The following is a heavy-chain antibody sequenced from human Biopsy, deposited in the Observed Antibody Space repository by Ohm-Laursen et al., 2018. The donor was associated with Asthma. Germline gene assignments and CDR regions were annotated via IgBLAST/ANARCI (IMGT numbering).Heavy chain of an antibody. CDR1: GYTFNSAG. J-gene: IGHJ6*02. CDR3: ARAVDYSHYYGIDV. D-gene: IGHD3-10*01. CDR2: ISVYNGNT. Sequence: VASVKVSCKTSGYTFNSAGITWVRQAPGQGLEWMGWISVYNGNTKVAQKLQDRVTMITDTSTSTAYMELRSLGSDDTAVYFCARAVDYSHYYGIDVWGQGTTVTVS. V-gene: IGHV1-18*01.